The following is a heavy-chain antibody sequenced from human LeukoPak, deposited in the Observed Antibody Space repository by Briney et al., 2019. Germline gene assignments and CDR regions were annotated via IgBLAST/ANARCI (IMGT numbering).Heavy chain of an antibody. CDR1: GYTFTSYG. CDR2: ISAYNGNT. D-gene: IGHD2-15*01. J-gene: IGHJ4*02. V-gene: IGHV1-18*01. CDR3: ARDRERYCSGGSCYHGVY. Sequence: ASVKVSCKASGYTFTSYGISWVRQAPGQGLEWMGWISAYNGNTNYAQKLQGRVTMTTDTSTSTAYMELRSLRSDDTAVYYCARDRERYCSGGSCYHGVYWGQGTLVTVSS.